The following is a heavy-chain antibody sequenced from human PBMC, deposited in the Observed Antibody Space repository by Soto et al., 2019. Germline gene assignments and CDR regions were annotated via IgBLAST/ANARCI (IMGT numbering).Heavy chain of an antibody. CDR1: GFAFSGHW. J-gene: IGHJ3*02. V-gene: IGHV3-74*01. CDR2: ISTDGSFT. D-gene: IGHD6-6*01. CDR3: ARPRSMSSSGFDI. Sequence: EVQLVESGGGLVQPGGSLRLSCAASGFAFSGHWIHWVRQAPGQGPVGVSLISTDGSFTSYADCVKGRFTISRDNAKNTLYLQMNSLRAEDTAVYYCARPRSMSSSGFDIWGQGTMVTVSS.